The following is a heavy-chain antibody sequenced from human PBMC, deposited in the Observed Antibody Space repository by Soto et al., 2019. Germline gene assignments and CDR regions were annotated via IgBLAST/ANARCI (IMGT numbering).Heavy chain of an antibody. J-gene: IGHJ6*02. CDR1: GGSISSYY. D-gene: IGHD2-15*01. Sequence: QVQLQESGPGLVKPSETLSLTCTVSGGSISSYYWSWIRQPPGKGLEWIGYIYYSGSTNYNPSLKSRVPMSVDTAKNQFSLKLSSVTAADTAVYYCARRMRHYYGMDVWGQGTTVTVSS. CDR3: ARRMRHYYGMDV. CDR2: IYYSGST. V-gene: IGHV4-59*01.